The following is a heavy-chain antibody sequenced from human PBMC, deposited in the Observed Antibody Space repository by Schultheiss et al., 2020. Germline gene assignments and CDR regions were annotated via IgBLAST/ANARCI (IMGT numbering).Heavy chain of an antibody. CDR1: GGSISSGSYY. J-gene: IGHJ3*02. Sequence: SETLSLTCTVSGGSISSGSYYWSWIRQPAGKGLEWIGRIYASGSTNYNPSLKSRVTISVDTSKNQFSLKLSSVTAADTAVYYCARDAPHRAFDIWGQGTMVTVSS. CDR2: IYASGST. CDR3: ARDAPHRAFDI. V-gene: IGHV4-61*02.